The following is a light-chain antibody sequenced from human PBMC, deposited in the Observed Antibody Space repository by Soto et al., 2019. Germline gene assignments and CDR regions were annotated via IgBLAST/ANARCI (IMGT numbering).Light chain of an antibody. Sequence: IQLTQSPSSLSASVGDRVTITCRAGQGISSHLAWYQQKPGKAPKLLIYAASTLQTGVPSRFSGGGSGTDFTLTLSSLQPEDFATYYCQQVNSFPSTFGQGTRLEIK. J-gene: IGKJ5*01. CDR2: AAS. CDR1: QGISSH. V-gene: IGKV1-9*01. CDR3: QQVNSFPST.